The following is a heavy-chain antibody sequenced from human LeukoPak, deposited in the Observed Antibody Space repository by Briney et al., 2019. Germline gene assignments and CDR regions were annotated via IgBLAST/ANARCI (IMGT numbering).Heavy chain of an antibody. CDR1: GFTFSTYA. J-gene: IGHJ5*01. CDR3: TKGRGSPNWFDS. CDR2: ISVSGAST. Sequence: GGSLRLSCAASGFTFSTYAMYWVRQAPGKGLEWVSAISVSGASTYYADSVEGRFTISRDNSKNTLYLQMNSLRAEDTAVYYCTKGRGSPNWFDSWGQGTLVTVSS. D-gene: IGHD1-26*01. V-gene: IGHV3-23*01.